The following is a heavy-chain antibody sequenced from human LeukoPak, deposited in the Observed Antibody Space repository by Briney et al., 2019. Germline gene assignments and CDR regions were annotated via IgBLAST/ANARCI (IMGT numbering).Heavy chain of an antibody. V-gene: IGHV1-69*13. Sequence: GASVKVSCKASGGTFSSYAISWVRQAPGQGLEWMGGIIPIFGTANYAQKFQGRVTITADESTSTANMELSSLRSEDTAVYYCAREMHYSNYDWFDPWGQGTLVTVSS. J-gene: IGHJ5*02. CDR2: IIPIFGTA. D-gene: IGHD4-11*01. CDR1: GGTFSSYA. CDR3: AREMHYSNYDWFDP.